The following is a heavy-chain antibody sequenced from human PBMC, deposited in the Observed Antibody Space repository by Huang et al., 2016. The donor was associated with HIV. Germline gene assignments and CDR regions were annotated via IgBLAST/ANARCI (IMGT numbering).Heavy chain of an antibody. CDR1: GFTFGSFG. CDR2: IRYDGNNY. CDR3: AKDLTYTFGRHFDY. V-gene: IGHV3-30*02. J-gene: IGHJ4*02. D-gene: IGHD3-3*01. Sequence: QVQLVESGGGVVQPGGSLRLSCPASGFTFGSFGMHWVRQAQGKGLEWVAVIRYDGNNYYYADSVRGRFTISRDKSKDTLYLQMNRLRPDDSAVYYCAKDLTYTFGRHFDYWGRGTLVTVSS.